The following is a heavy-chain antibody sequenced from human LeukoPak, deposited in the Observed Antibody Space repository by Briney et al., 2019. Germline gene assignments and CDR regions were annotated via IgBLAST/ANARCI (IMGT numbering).Heavy chain of an antibody. CDR3: ARGNTTRGGDYGMDV. J-gene: IGHJ6*04. CDR2: IIPIFGTA. V-gene: IGHV1-69*06. CDR1: GGTFSSYA. D-gene: IGHD3-16*01. Sequence: SVKVSCKASGGTFSSYAISWVRRAPGQGLEWMVGIIPIFGTANYAQKFQGRVTITADKSTSTAYMELSSLRSEDTAVYYCARGNTTRGGDYGMDVWGKGTTVTVSS.